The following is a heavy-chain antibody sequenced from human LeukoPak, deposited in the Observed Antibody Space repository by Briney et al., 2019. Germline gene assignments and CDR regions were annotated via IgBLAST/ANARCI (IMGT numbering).Heavy chain of an antibody. CDR2: IKSKTDGGTT. V-gene: IGHV3-15*01. D-gene: IGHD1-14*01. CDR1: GFTFDDYT. Sequence: GGSLRLSCAASGFTFDDYTMHWVRQAPGKGLEWVGRIKSKTDGGTTDYAAPVKGRFTISRDDSKNTLYLQMNSLKTEDTAVYYCTTDETASFDYWGQGTLVTVSS. CDR3: TTDETASFDY. J-gene: IGHJ4*02.